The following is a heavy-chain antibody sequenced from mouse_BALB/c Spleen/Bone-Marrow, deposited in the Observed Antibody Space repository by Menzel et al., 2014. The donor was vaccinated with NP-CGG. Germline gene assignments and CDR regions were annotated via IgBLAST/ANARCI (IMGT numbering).Heavy chain of an antibody. V-gene: IGHV14-3*02. CDR2: IDPANGNT. CDR3: ARDDYGWYFDV. Sequence: VQLQQPGAELVKPGASVKLSCTASGFNIKDTYMHWVKQRPEQGLEWIGRIDPANGNTKYDPKFQGKATRTADTSSNTAYLQLSSLTSEDTAVYYCARDDYGWYFDVWGAGTTVTVSS. CDR1: GFNIKDTY. D-gene: IGHD1-1*01. J-gene: IGHJ1*01.